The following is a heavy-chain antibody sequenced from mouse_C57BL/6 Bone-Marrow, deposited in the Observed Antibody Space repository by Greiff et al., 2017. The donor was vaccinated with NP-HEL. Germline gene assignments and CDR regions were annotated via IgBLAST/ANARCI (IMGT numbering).Heavy chain of an antibody. J-gene: IGHJ1*03. D-gene: IGHD1-1*01. CDR3: ARGYYRPRYWYFDV. Sequence: VQLQQSGAELVKPGASVKMSCKASGYTFTTYPIEWMKQNHGKSLEWIGNFHPYNDDTKYNEKFKGKASLTVEKSSSTVYLELSRLTSDDSAVYYCARGYYRPRYWYFDVWGTGTTVTVSS. CDR2: FHPYNDDT. CDR1: GYTFTTYP. V-gene: IGHV1-47*01.